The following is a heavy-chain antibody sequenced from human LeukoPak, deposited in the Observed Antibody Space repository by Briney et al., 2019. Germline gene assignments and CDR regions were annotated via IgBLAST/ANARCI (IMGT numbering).Heavy chain of an antibody. Sequence: ASVKVSCKASGDSFSSDAISWVRQVPGQGYEWVGRIIPILGVTHYALKFRGRVTITADKSTSAADMELRSLTSDDTAVYYCATQSSGWHIYYFDHWGQGTLVTVSS. CDR2: IIPILGVT. J-gene: IGHJ4*02. D-gene: IGHD6-25*01. CDR1: GDSFSSDA. CDR3: ATQSSGWHIYYFDH. V-gene: IGHV1-69*04.